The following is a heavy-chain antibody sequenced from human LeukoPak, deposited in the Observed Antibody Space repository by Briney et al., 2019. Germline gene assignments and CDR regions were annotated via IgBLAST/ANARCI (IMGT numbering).Heavy chain of an antibody. V-gene: IGHV1-2*06. J-gene: IGHJ4*02. Sequence: ASVKVSCKASGYTFTGYYMHWVRQAPGQGLEWMGRINPNSGGTNYAQKFQGRVAMTRDTSISTAYMELSRLRSDDTAVYYCARESIYDSSGYEGYWGQGTLVTVSS. D-gene: IGHD3-22*01. CDR1: GYTFTGYY. CDR3: ARESIYDSSGYEGY. CDR2: INPNSGGT.